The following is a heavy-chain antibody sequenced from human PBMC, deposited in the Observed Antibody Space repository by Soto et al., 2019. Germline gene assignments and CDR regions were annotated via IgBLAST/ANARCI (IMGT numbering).Heavy chain of an antibody. V-gene: IGHV3-64D*06. D-gene: IGHD5-18*01. CDR3: VKGNWAYSYNNWFDP. CDR1: GFTFRSYA. Sequence: GGSLRLSCSASGFTFRSYAIHWVRQAPGKGLEYVSALSGDGRSTYYADSVKGRFTVFRDNSKNTLFLQMSSLRVEDTAVYYCVKGNWAYSYNNWFDPWGQGTLVTV. CDR2: LSGDGRST. J-gene: IGHJ5*02.